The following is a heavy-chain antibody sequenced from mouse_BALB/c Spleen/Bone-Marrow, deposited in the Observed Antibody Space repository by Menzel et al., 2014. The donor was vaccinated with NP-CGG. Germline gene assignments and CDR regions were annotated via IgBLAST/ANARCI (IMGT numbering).Heavy chain of an antibody. CDR1: DYTFTTYW. CDR2: IDPSTSET. Sequence: VQLVESGPDLVRPGSSVKMSCKASDYTFTTYWMHWVKQRPGQGLEWIGMIDPSTSETRLNQKFKDKATLIVDKSSNTAYMQLSSLTSGDSAVYYCARRTLAMDYWGQGTSVTVSS. CDR3: ARRTLAMDY. V-gene: IGHV1-74*04. J-gene: IGHJ4*01.